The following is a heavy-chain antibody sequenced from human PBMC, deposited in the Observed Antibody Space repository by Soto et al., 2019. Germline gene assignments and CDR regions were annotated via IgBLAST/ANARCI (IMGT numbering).Heavy chain of an antibody. J-gene: IGHJ6*02. V-gene: IGHV3-23*01. CDR1: GFAFRTYA. CDR3: AKTGPYCGGDCSRYFYGMDV. Sequence: GGPLRLSCAASGFAFRTYAMAWVRQAPGKGLEWVSGIWGSGDRTFYADSVKGRFTISRDNSRNTLYLQMYSLTAEDTALYYCAKTGPYCGGDCSRYFYGMDVWGQGTTVTVSS. D-gene: IGHD2-21*02. CDR2: IWGSGDRT.